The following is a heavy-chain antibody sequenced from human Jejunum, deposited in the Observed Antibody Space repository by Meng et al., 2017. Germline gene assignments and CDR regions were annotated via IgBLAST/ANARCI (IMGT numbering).Heavy chain of an antibody. CDR1: GGYINKENW. D-gene: IGHD2-2*01. CDR2: IYNGGNT. V-gene: IGHV4-4*02. CDR3: VRGEFAMLARFDF. J-gene: IGHJ4*02. Sequence: QVQLQESGPGLVKHSGTVSLTCAVSGGYINKENWWSWVRQSPERGLEWIGEIYNGGNTNYNPSLNRRVTMSVDESTNQMSLKLTSVTAADTAVYYCVRGEFAMLARFDFWGQGILVTVSS.